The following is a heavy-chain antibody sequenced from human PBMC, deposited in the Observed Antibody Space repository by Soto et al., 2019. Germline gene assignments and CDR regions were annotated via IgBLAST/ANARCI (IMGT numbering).Heavy chain of an antibody. J-gene: IGHJ6*02. CDR1: GYTFTTYG. CDR2: ISPYNGTT. V-gene: IGHV1-18*04. D-gene: IGHD1-1*01. Sequence: ASVKVSCKASGYTFTTYGISWVRQAPGQGLEWMGWISPYNGTTKYAEKFQGEMTMTTDTATSTAYMDLRSLRSDDTAVYYCARDGERDTGLNFYYYLHGMDAGGQGTRVTVS. CDR3: ARDGERDTGLNFYYYLHGMDA.